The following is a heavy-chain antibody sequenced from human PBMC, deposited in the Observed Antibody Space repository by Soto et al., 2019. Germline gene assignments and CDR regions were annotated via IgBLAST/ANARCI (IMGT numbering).Heavy chain of an antibody. V-gene: IGHV3-23*01. D-gene: IGHD6-13*01. Sequence: GVSLRLSCAASGFIFSSYAMKWVRQAPGKGLEWVSLIGESGTPTYYADSVKGRFTISRDNSKNTLDLQMNSLRAEDTAVYYCAKVEPRDRSSWSPGIDYWGQGTLVTVSS. CDR3: AKVEPRDRSSWSPGIDY. J-gene: IGHJ4*02. CDR1: GFIFSSYA. CDR2: IGESGTPT.